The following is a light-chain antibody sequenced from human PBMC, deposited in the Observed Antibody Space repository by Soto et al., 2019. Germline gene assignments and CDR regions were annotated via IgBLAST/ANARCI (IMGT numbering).Light chain of an antibody. CDR1: SSDVGAYSS. J-gene: IGLJ1*01. CDR3: SSYTSSNSYV. Sequence: QSVLTQPASVSGSPGQSIAISCTGTSSDVGAYSSVSWYQQYPGKAPKLMIHDVSNRPSGVSDRFSGSKSGNTASLTISGLQAEDEDDYYCSSYTSSNSYVFGSGTKVTVL. CDR2: DVS. V-gene: IGLV2-14*01.